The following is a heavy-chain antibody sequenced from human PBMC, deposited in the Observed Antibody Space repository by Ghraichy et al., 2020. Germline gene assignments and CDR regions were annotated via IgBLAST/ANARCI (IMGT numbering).Heavy chain of an antibody. CDR3: ARHAGIAAAGSPYGMDV. D-gene: IGHD6-13*01. J-gene: IGHJ6*02. Sequence: SETLSLTCTISGFSISMYDWSWIRQPPGEGLEWIGDIYYSGSTNYNPSLKSRGTISVDTSKNQFSLNLSSVTAADTAVYYCARHAGIAAAGSPYGMDVWGQGPTVTVSS. V-gene: IGHV4-59*08. CDR2: IYYSGST. CDR1: GFSISMYD.